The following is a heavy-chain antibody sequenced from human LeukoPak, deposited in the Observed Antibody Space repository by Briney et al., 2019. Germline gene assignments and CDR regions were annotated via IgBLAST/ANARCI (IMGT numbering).Heavy chain of an antibody. D-gene: IGHD5-24*01. CDR2: IKQDGSEK. J-gene: IGHJ4*02. CDR1: GFTFSSYW. V-gene: IGHV3-7*01. CDR3: AREVEMATIIYFDY. Sequence: GGSLRLSCAASGFTFSSYWMSWVRQAPGKGLEWVANIKQDGSEKYYVDSVKGRLTISRDNAKNSLYLQMNSLRAEDTAVYYCAREVEMATIIYFDYWGQGTLVTVSS.